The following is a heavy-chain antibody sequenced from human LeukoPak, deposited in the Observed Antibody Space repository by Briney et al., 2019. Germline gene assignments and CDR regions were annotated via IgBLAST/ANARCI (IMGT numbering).Heavy chain of an antibody. J-gene: IGHJ4*02. V-gene: IGHV1-2*02. CDR3: ARRCDTSSYYTYYFDY. D-gene: IGHD3-22*01. CDR1: GYTFTAYY. CDR2: INPNSGGA. Sequence: GASVKVSCKASGYTFTAYYIHWVRQAPGQGLEWMGWINPNSGGANYAQKFQGRVTMTRDTSISTAYMELSRLRSDDTVVYFCARRCDTSSYYTYYFDYWGQGTLVTVSS.